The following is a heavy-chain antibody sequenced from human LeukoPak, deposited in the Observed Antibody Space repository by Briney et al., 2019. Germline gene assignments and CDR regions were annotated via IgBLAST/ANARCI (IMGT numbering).Heavy chain of an antibody. Sequence: PSETLSLTCAVYGGFFYGSYWSWIRHLPGKGLEWIGEGDIRGGTKYNPSLKSRVTRSEDTSKNQFSLKLTSVTAADTAVYYCARDGKPGYSSSFRLWGMDVWGQGTTVTVSS. D-gene: IGHD6-13*01. V-gene: IGHV4-34*01. J-gene: IGHJ6*02. CDR1: GGFFYGSY. CDR3: ARDGKPGYSSSFRLWGMDV. CDR2: GDIRGGT.